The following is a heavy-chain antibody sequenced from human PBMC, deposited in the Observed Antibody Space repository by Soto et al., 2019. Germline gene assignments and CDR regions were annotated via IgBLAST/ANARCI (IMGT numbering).Heavy chain of an antibody. V-gene: IGHV1-18*01. CDR3: ARGKHVDFWSGYYPIDY. CDR1: GYTFTSYG. Sequence: ASVKVSCKASGYTFTSYGISWVRQAPGQGLERMGWISAYNGNTNYAQKHQGRVTMTTDTSTSTAYMELRSLRSDDTAVYYCARGKHVDFWSGYYPIDYWGQGTLVTVSS. D-gene: IGHD3-3*01. J-gene: IGHJ4*02. CDR2: ISAYNGNT.